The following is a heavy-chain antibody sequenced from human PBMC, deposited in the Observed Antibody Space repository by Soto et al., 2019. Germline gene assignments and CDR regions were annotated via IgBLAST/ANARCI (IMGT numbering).Heavy chain of an antibody. D-gene: IGHD2-15*01. Sequence: GGSLRLSCAASGFTFSSYVMHWVRQAPGKGLEWVAVISYDGINKYYADSVKGRFTISRDNSKNTLYLQMNSLRAEDTAVYFCPNGNRDCSGGSCYPSLSPYYCYGMDVWGPGPTLTLYS. J-gene: IGHJ6*01. V-gene: IGHV3-30*18. CDR2: ISYDGINK. CDR1: GFTFSSYV. CDR3: PNGNRDCSGGSCYPSLSPYYCYGMDV.